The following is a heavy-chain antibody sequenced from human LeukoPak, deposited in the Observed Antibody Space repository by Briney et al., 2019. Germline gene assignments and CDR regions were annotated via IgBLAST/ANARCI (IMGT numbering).Heavy chain of an antibody. CDR3: VSPRTTTGLVAY. CDR2: IYYSGST. Sequence: PSETLTLPCTVSGGSVNSGYYYWSWIRQPPGKGLEYIGYIYYSGSTNYNPSLKSRVTISVDTSQNQFSLKLSSVTAADTAVYYCVSPRTTTGLVAYSGQARLVTVSS. V-gene: IGHV4-61*01. D-gene: IGHD2/OR15-2a*01. CDR1: GGSVNSGYYY. J-gene: IGHJ4*01.